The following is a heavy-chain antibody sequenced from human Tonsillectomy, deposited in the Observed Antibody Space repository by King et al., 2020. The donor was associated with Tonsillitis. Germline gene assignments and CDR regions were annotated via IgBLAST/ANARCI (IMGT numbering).Heavy chain of an antibody. CDR1: GFTFSNYV. D-gene: IGHD4-17*01. CDR2: ISGSGGST. V-gene: IGHV3-23*04. Sequence: VQLVESGGGLVQPGGSLRLSCAASGFTFSNYVMRWVRQAPGKGLEWVSAISGSGGSTYYADSVKGRFTISRDNSKNTLYLQMNSLRAEDTAVYYCAKDGMTTVTYHYFDYWGQGTLATVSS. CDR3: AKDGMTTVTYHYFDY. J-gene: IGHJ4*02.